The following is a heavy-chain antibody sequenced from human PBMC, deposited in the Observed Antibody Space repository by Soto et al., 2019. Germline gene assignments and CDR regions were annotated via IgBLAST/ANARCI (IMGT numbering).Heavy chain of an antibody. CDR3: ARDNEHSSSVWDYYYYGMDV. D-gene: IGHD6-6*01. Sequence: GGSLRLSCAASGFTFSSYSMNWVRQAPGQGLEWVSSISSSSSYIYYADSEKGRFTISRDNAKNSLYLQMNSLRAEDTAVYYCARDNEHSSSVWDYYYYGMDVWGHGTTVTVSS. CDR1: GFTFSSYS. V-gene: IGHV3-21*01. J-gene: IGHJ6*02. CDR2: ISSSSSYI.